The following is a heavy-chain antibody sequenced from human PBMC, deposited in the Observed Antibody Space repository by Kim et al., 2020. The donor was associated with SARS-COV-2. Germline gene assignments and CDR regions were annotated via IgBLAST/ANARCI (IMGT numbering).Heavy chain of an antibody. CDR2: IKQDGSEK. J-gene: IGHJ4*02. CDR1: GFTFSSYW. V-gene: IGHV3-7*01. CDR3: VSDDSSGYGVGSFDY. D-gene: IGHD3-22*01. Sequence: GGSLRLSCAASGFTFSSYWMSWVRQAPGKGLEWVANIKQDGSEKYYVDSVKGRFTISRDNAKNSLYLQMNSLRAEDTAVYYCVSDDSSGYGVGSFDYWGQGTLVTVSS.